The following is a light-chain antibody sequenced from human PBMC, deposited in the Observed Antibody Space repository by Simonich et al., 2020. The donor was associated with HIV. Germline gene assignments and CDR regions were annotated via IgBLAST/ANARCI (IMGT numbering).Light chain of an antibody. CDR1: QSVFYISNNKNY. CDR2: WAS. V-gene: IGKV4-1*01. Sequence: IVMTQSPDSLAVSLGESATINCKSSQSVFYISNNKNYLAWYQQKPGQPPKLLIYWASTRESGVPDRFSGSGSGTDFTLTISSLQAEDVAVYYCQQYYNSPLTFGQGTNVEVK. CDR3: QQYYNSPLT. J-gene: IGKJ1*01.